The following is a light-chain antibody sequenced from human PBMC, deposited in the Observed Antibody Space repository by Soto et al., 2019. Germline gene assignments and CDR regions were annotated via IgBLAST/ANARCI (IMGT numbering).Light chain of an antibody. V-gene: IGLV1-44*01. CDR1: SSNIGSNT. CDR2: SNS. J-gene: IGLJ1*01. Sequence: QPPSASGTPGQRVTISCSGSSSNIGSNTVHWYQQLPGTAPKLLIYSNSLRPSGVPDRFSGSKSGTSASLAISGLQSEDEADYYCAAWDDRLNGYIFGTGTKVTVL. CDR3: AAWDDRLNGYI.